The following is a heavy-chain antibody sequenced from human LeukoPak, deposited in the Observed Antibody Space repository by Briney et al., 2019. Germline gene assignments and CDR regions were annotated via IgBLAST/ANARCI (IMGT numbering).Heavy chain of an antibody. J-gene: IGHJ4*02. D-gene: IGHD3-10*01. CDR1: GFTFSDYW. V-gene: IGHV3-74*01. Sequence: PGGSLRLSCAASGFTFSDYWMHWVRQAPGKGLGWVSRISSDGSRVTYADSVKGRFTISRDNAKNTLYLQMNSLRAEDTAVYYCARARANYGSGSYTFDYWGQGTLVTVSS. CDR2: ISSDGSRV. CDR3: ARARANYGSGSYTFDY.